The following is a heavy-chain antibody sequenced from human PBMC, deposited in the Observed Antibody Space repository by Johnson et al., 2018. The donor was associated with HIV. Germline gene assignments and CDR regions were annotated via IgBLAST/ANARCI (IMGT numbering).Heavy chain of an antibody. CDR1: GFTVSSNY. Sequence: VQLVESGGGLVQPGGSLRLSCAASGFTVSSNYMTWVRQAPGKGLEWVSVIYSGGSTYYADSVKGRFTISRDNAKNSLYLQMNSLRAEDTALYYCARVRSGWELLGAFDIWGQGTMVTVSS. D-gene: IGHD1-26*01. CDR2: IYSGGST. CDR3: ARVRSGWELLGAFDI. J-gene: IGHJ3*02. V-gene: IGHV3-66*01.